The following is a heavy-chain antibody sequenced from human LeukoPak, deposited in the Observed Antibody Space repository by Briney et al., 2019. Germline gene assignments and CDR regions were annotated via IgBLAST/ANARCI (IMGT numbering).Heavy chain of an antibody. J-gene: IGHJ4*02. CDR1: GGSISSGAYY. D-gene: IGHD6-13*01. Sequence: PSETLSLTCTVSGGSISSGAYYWGWIRQPPGKGLEWIGSLFYSGSPYKNPSLKSRVTISVDTSKNQFSLKLSSVTAADTAVYYCARLLRQQLSRIDYWGQGTLVTVSS. CDR3: ARLLRQQLSRIDY. V-gene: IGHV4-39*01. CDR2: LFYSGSP.